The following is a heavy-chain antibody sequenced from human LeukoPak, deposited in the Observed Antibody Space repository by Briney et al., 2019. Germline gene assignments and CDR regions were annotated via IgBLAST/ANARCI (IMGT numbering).Heavy chain of an antibody. CDR2: IYYSGST. Sequence: SETLSLTCTVSGGSISSSSYYWGWLRQPPGKGLEWIGSIYYSGSTYYNPSLKSRGTISVDTSKNQFSLILNSVTAADTAFYYCATETITMIRGDPFHYWGPGILVTVSS. CDR3: ATETITMIRGDPFHY. J-gene: IGHJ4*02. V-gene: IGHV4-39*07. CDR1: GGSISSSSYY. D-gene: IGHD3-10*01.